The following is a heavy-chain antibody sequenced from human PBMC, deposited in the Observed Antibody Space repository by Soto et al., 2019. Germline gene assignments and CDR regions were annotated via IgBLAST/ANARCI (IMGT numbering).Heavy chain of an antibody. CDR3: ARELLDSTRARVRFDI. V-gene: IGHV1-18*01. D-gene: IGHD6-13*01. CDR1: GYTFTNYG. J-gene: IGHJ3*02. Sequence: VQLVQSGVEVKKPGASVKVSCKASGYTFTNYGISWVRQAPGQGLEWMGWINTYNGNTNYAQKAKGRGTMTTETATSTANRELRSLRPDDTAVYYCARELLDSTRARVRFDIWGQGTRLTVSS. CDR2: INTYNGNT.